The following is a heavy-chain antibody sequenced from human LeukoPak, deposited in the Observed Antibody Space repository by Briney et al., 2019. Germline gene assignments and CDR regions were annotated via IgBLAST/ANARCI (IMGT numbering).Heavy chain of an antibody. CDR3: ARDPAYSYGYRAGMDV. D-gene: IGHD5-18*01. Sequence: GASVKVSCKASGYTLTSYGISCVRQAPGQGLEWMGWISAYNGNTNYAQKLQGRVTMSTYTSTSTAHMELRSLRSDDTAVYYCARDPAYSYGYRAGMDVWGQGTTVTVSS. J-gene: IGHJ6*02. V-gene: IGHV1-18*01. CDR2: ISAYNGNT. CDR1: GYTLTSYG.